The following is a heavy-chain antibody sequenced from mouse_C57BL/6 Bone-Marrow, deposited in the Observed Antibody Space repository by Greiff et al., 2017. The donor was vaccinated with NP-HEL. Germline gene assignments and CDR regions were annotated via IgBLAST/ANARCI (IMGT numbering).Heavy chain of an antibody. D-gene: IGHD2-4*01. Sequence: QVQLQQPGAELVRPGTSVKLSCKASGYTFTSYWMHWVKQRPGQGLEWIGVIDPSDSYTNYNQKFKGKATLTVDTYSSTAYMQLSSLTSEDSAVYYCARERGYDYAPGYWGQGTTLTVSS. CDR3: ARERGYDYAPGY. V-gene: IGHV1-59*01. J-gene: IGHJ2*01. CDR2: IDPSDSYT. CDR1: GYTFTSYW.